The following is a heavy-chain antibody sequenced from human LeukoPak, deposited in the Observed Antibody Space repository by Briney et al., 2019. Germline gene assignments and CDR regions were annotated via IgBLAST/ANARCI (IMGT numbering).Heavy chain of an antibody. J-gene: IGHJ3*02. V-gene: IGHV4-39*01. Sequence: SETLSLTCTVSGGSISSSSYYWGWIRQPPGKGLEWTGSIYYSGSTYYNPSLKSRVTISVDTSKNQFSLKLSSVTAADTAVYYCARHSIIGGTEYAFDIWGQGTMVTVSS. D-gene: IGHD2-15*01. CDR3: ARHSIIGGTEYAFDI. CDR1: GGSISSSSYY. CDR2: IYYSGST.